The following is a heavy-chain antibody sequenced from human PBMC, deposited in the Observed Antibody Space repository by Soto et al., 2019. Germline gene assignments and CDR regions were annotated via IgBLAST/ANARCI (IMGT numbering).Heavy chain of an antibody. Sequence: SETLSLTCTVSDGSISRHYWTWLRQPPEKGLEWIGYMYDSGSINYNPSLKSRVTISVDTSKNQFSLKLSSVTAADTAVDYCASHNYDSSGYYAPDDAFNIWGPGTMVTVSS. CDR3: ASHNYDSSGYYAPDDAFNI. CDR2: MYDSGSI. J-gene: IGHJ3*02. V-gene: IGHV4-59*11. CDR1: DGSISRHY. D-gene: IGHD3-22*01.